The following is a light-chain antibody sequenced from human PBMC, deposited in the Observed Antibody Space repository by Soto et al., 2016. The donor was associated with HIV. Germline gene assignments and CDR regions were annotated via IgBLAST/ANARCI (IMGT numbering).Light chain of an antibody. CDR3: QVWDDNSDHVV. CDR2: DDS. V-gene: IGLV3-21*03. CDR1: NVGSKS. J-gene: IGLJ3*02. Sequence: SYVLTQPPSLSVAPRKTARITCGGNNVGSKSVQWYQQKPGQAPILVVYDDSDRPSGIPERFSGSNSANTATLTISRVEAGDEADYYCQVWDDNSDHVVFGGGTKLTVL.